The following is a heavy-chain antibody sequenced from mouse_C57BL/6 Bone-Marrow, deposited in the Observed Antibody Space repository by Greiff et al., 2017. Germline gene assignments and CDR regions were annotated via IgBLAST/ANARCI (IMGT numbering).Heavy chain of an antibody. Sequence: QVQLKQPGAELVKPGASVKMSCKASGYTFTSYWITWVKQRPGQGLEWIGDIYPGSGSTNYNEKFKSKATLTVDTSSSTAYMQLSSLTSEDSAVYYCARYRSSYWYFDVWGTGTTVTVSS. CDR2: IYPGSGST. D-gene: IGHD1-1*01. CDR1: GYTFTSYW. V-gene: IGHV1-55*01. J-gene: IGHJ1*03. CDR3: ARYRSSYWYFDV.